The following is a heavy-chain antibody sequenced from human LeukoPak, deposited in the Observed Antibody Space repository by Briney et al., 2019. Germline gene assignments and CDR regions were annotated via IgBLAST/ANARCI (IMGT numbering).Heavy chain of an antibody. CDR1: GFTFSSYE. D-gene: IGHD2-2*01. J-gene: IGHJ4*02. CDR3: ARDGDCSSTSCYPYYYFDY. Sequence: GGSLRLSCAASGFTFSSYEMNWVRRAPGKGLEWVSYISSSGSTIYYADSVKGRFTISRDNAKNSLYLQMNSLRAEDTAVYYCARDGDCSSTSCYPYYYFDYWGQGTLVTVSS. V-gene: IGHV3-48*03. CDR2: ISSSGSTI.